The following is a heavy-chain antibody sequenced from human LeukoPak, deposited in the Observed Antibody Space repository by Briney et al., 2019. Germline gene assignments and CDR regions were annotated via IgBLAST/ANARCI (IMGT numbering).Heavy chain of an antibody. J-gene: IGHJ3*02. CDR1: GDSMSSYY. CDR2: IYYSGTT. V-gene: IGHV4-59*12. Sequence: SETLSLTCTVSGDSMSSYYWSWIRQPPGKGLEWIGYIYYSGTTDYNPSLKSRVTISVDTSKNMFFLKLSSVTAADTAVYYCARDDGDAFDIWGQGPMVTVSS. CDR3: ARDDGDAFDI.